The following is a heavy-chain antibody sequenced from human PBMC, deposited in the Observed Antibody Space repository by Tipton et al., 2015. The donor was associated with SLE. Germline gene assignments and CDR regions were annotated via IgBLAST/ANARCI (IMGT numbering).Heavy chain of an antibody. Sequence: QLVQSGAEVKKPGASVKVSCKASGYTFTSYYIHWVRQAPGQGLEWMGLVNPSGGSTSYGQKFQGRVTMTTDTSTNTAYLELRSLTSADTAVYYCARDPRLTRPDDAFDIWGQGTMVSVSS. CDR3: ARDPRLTRPDDAFDI. D-gene: IGHD6-6*01. CDR2: VNPSGGST. J-gene: IGHJ3*02. V-gene: IGHV1-46*01. CDR1: GYTFTSYY.